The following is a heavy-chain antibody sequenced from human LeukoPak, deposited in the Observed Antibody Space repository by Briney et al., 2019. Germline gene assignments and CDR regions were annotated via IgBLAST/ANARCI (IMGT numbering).Heavy chain of an antibody. J-gene: IGHJ4*02. V-gene: IGHV3-7*01. Sequence: GGSLRLSCAASGFTFSSYWMSWVRQAPGEGLEWVAIMDEYGSDIFYVESVKGRFIISRANARNSLYLQMNNLRAEDTAVYYCARPRGCGSARCNNFDYWGQGTLVTVSS. CDR1: GFTFSSYW. D-gene: IGHD2-2*01. CDR3: ARPRGCGSARCNNFDY. CDR2: MDEYGSDI.